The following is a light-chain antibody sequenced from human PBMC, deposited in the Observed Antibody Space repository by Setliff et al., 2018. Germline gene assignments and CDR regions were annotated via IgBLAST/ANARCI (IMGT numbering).Light chain of an antibody. CDR3: LSYTNSDTVV. V-gene: IGLV2-14*01. CDR1: SSDVGAYSH. Sequence: QSALTQPASVSGSPGQSITISCAGTSSDVGAYSHVSWCQQHPGKAPKLMIYEVIKRPSGVSNRFSGSKSGNTASLTISGLQAEDEADYYCLSYTNSDTVVFGTGTKVTVL. J-gene: IGLJ1*01. CDR2: EVI.